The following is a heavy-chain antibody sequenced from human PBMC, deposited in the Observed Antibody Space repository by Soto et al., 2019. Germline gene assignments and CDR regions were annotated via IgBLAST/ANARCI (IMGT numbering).Heavy chain of an antibody. V-gene: IGHV1-69*06. CDR1: GGTFINYA. CDR2: IVPIFGAA. CDR3: ARDYYDITGHDKYYHYGMAV. Sequence: QVQLVQSGAEVKKPGSSVKVSCKASGGTFINYAITWVRQAPGQGLEWMGGIVPIFGAANYAQKFQGRVTITADKPTSTAYRELSGLRSEDTAVYYCARDYYDITGHDKYYHYGMAVWGQGTTVSVSS. J-gene: IGHJ6*02. D-gene: IGHD3-22*01.